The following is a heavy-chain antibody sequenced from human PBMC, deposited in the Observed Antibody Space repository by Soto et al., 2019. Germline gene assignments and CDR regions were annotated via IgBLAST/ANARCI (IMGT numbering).Heavy chain of an antibody. Sequence: AETLSLTCTVSVASVTGFYWSWIRQPPGKGLEWIGYVFHSGSSNYNPSLKSRVTMSVDTSKNQFSLRLSSVTAADTAMYYCARGSSRWDYWGQGTLVTVSS. J-gene: IGHJ4*02. CDR1: VASVTGFY. CDR2: VFHSGSS. CDR3: ARGSSRWDY. V-gene: IGHV4-59*02. D-gene: IGHD6-13*01.